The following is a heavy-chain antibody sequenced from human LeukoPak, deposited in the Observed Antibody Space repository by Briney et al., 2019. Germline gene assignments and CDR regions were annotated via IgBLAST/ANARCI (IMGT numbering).Heavy chain of an antibody. J-gene: IGHJ4*02. CDR2: IYSGGST. V-gene: IGHV3-66*01. CDR3: ARDLY. Sequence: AGGSLRLSCAASGFTFSSYDMNWVRQAPGKGLEWVPVIYSGGSTYYADSVKGRFTISRDNSKNTLYLQMNSLRAEDTAVYYCARDLYWGQGTLVTVSS. CDR1: GFTFSSYD.